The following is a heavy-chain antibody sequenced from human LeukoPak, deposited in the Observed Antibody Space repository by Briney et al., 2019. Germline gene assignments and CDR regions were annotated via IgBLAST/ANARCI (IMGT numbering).Heavy chain of an antibody. J-gene: IGHJ3*02. V-gene: IGHV3-23*01. Sequence: PGGSLRLSCAASGFTFSSYAMSWVRQAPGKGLEWVSAISGSGGSTYYADSVKGRFTISRDHSKNTLYLQMNSLRAEDTAVYYCAKGRDYGDTKDAFDIWGQGTMVTVSS. CDR1: GFTFSSYA. CDR3: AKGRDYGDTKDAFDI. D-gene: IGHD4-17*01. CDR2: ISGSGGST.